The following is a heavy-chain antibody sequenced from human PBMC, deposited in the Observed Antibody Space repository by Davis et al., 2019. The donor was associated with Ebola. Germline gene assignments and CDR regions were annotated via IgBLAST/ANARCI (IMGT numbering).Heavy chain of an antibody. Sequence: PSETLSLTCTVSGVSISRHYWSWIRQPPGKRLEWFGSINYTGNAYYNSSLASRATISVDTSKNQFSLKLTSVTAADTAMYYCSERGSSVWGQGTLVTVSS. CDR2: INYTGNA. CDR3: SERGSSV. V-gene: IGHV4-59*03. D-gene: IGHD3-10*01. J-gene: IGHJ4*02. CDR1: GVSISRHY.